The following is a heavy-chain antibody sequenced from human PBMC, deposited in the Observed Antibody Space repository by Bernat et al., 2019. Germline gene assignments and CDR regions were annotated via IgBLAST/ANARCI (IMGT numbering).Heavy chain of an antibody. J-gene: IGHJ6*02. V-gene: IGHV3-21*01. Sequence: EVQLVESGGGLVKPGGSLRLSCAASGFTFSSYSMNWVRQAPGKGLEWVSSISGSSYIYYADSVKGRFTISRDNAKNSLYLQMNSLRAEDTAVYYCARDNTPRYGVVVPAAMIFYYYYGMDVWGQGTTVTVSS. D-gene: IGHD2-2*01. CDR3: ARDNTPRYGVVVPAAMIFYYYYGMDV. CDR2: ISGSSYI. CDR1: GFTFSSYS.